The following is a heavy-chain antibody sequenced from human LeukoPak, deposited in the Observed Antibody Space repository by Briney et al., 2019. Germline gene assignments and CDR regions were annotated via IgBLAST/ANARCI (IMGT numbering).Heavy chain of an antibody. CDR3: TRDRGSLVYGYSDY. Sequence: GASVKVSCKASGGTFSSYAISWVRQAPGQGLEWMGGIIPIFGTANYAQKFQGRVTITADESTSTAYMELSSLRSEDTAVYYCTRDRGSLVYGYSDYWGQGTLVTVSS. CDR1: GGTFSSYA. D-gene: IGHD2-8*01. V-gene: IGHV1-69*13. J-gene: IGHJ4*02. CDR2: IIPIFGTA.